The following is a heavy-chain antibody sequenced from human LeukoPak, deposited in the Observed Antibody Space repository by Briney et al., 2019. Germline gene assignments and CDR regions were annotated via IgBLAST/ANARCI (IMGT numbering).Heavy chain of an antibody. CDR1: GFTFSSYA. D-gene: IGHD3-3*01. CDR3: ARDSPVRYDFWSGYYLFEYFQH. J-gene: IGHJ1*01. CDR2: ISGSGGST. V-gene: IGHV3-23*01. Sequence: GGSLRLSCAASGFTFSSYAMSWVRQAPGKGLEWVSAISGSGGSTYYADSVKGRFTISRDNSKNTLYLQMNSLRAEDTAVYYCARDSPVRYDFWSGYYLFEYFQHWGQGTLVTVSS.